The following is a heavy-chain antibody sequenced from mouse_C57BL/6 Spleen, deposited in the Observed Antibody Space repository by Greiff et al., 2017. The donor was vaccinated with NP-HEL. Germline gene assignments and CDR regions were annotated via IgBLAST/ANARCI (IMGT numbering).Heavy chain of an antibody. CDR2: IHPNSGST. D-gene: IGHD1-1*01. V-gene: IGHV1-64*01. J-gene: IGHJ3*01. CDR3: ARLYGSSYWGFAY. CDR1: GYTFTSYW. Sequence: QVQLQQPGAELVKPGASVKLSCKASGYTFTSYWMHWVKQRPGQGLEWIGMIHPNSGSTNYNEKFKSKATLTVDKSSSTAYMQLSSLTSEDSAVYYCARLYGSSYWGFAYWGQGTLVTVSA.